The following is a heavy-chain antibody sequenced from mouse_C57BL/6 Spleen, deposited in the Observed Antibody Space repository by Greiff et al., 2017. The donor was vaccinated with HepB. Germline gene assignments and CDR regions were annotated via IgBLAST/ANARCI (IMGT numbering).Heavy chain of an antibody. CDR2: IDPSDSET. D-gene: IGHD2-5*01. Sequence: QVQLQQPGAELVRPGSSVKLSCKASGYTFTSYWMHWVKQRPIQGLEWIGNIDPSDSETHYNQKFKDKATLTVDKSSSTAYMQLSSLTSEDSAVYYCARAYYSNYYATDYWGQGTSVTVSS. CDR3: ARAYYSNYYATDY. V-gene: IGHV1-52*01. J-gene: IGHJ4*01. CDR1: GYTFTSYW.